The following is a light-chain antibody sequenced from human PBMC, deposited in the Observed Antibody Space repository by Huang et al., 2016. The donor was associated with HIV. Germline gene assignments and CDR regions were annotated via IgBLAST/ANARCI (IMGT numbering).Light chain of an antibody. J-gene: IGKJ2*01. CDR1: QSVSSS. CDR3: QQYINWPPFT. V-gene: IGKV3-15*01. CDR2: GAS. Sequence: EIVMTQSPAALSVSPGERATLSCRASQSVSSSLAWYQQKPGQAPRRLIDGASTRATGVPARFSGSGSGTEFTLTISSLQSEDYAVYYCQQYINWPPFTFGQGTKLDIK.